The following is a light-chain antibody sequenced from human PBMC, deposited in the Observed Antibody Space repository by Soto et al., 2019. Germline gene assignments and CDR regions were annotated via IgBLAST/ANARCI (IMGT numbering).Light chain of an antibody. CDR2: GAS. Sequence: DFKMTQSPSTLSASVGDRVPITCRASQSISTWLAWYQQKAGKAPNLMIYGASNLHSGVPSRFSGSGSGTNCTLTISSLQPEDVATYYCQQANSFPITFGQGTRLEIK. CDR1: QSISTW. V-gene: IGKV1-12*01. CDR3: QQANSFPIT. J-gene: IGKJ5*01.